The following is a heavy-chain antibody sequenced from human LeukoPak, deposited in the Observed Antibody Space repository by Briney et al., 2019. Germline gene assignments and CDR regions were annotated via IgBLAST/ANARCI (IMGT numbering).Heavy chain of an antibody. CDR2: SYYSGST. J-gene: IGHJ3*02. D-gene: IGHD6-13*01. V-gene: IGHV4-39*01. Sequence: NPSETLSLTCTVSGGSISSSTYYWGWIRQPPGKGLEWIGSSYYSGSTYYNASLKSRVTISADTSKNQFSLKLSSVTAADTAVYYCARPLSGSSSWHGDAFDIWGQGTMVTVSS. CDR3: ARPLSGSSSWHGDAFDI. CDR1: GGSISSSTYY.